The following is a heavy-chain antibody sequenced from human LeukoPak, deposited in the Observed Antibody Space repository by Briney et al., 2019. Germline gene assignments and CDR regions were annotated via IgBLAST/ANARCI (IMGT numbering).Heavy chain of an antibody. CDR1: GYTFTNYD. CDR3: ARGFITMVRGVIINYYYYYMDV. CDR2: MNPNSGNT. Sequence: ASVKVSCKASGYTFTNYDINWVRQATGQGLEWMGWMNPNSGNTGYAQKFQGRVTMTRNTSISTAYMELSSLRSEDTAVYYCARGFITMVRGVIINYYYYYMDVWGKGTTVTISS. V-gene: IGHV1-8*02. D-gene: IGHD3-10*01. J-gene: IGHJ6*03.